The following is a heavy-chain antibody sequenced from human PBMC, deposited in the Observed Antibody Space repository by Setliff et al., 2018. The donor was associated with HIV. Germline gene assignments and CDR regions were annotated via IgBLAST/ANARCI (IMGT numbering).Heavy chain of an antibody. CDR2: ITNDVSAT. D-gene: IGHD3-22*01. Sequence: SGFAFSHYWMHWVRQAPGKGLVWVSRITNDVSATTYADFVKGRFTISRDNAKNMVYLQMNSLRVEDTAIYYCARSNLEYYYDFSGPWGTWGQGTLVTVSS. J-gene: IGHJ5*02. CDR3: ARSNLEYYYDFSGPWGT. CDR1: GFAFSHYW. V-gene: IGHV3-74*01.